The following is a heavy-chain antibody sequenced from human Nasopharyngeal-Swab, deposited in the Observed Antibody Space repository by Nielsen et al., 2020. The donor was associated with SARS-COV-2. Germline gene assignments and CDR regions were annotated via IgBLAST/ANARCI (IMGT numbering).Heavy chain of an antibody. CDR1: GFSFSNYV. J-gene: IGHJ4*02. CDR3: AKDLLGSGNY. V-gene: IGHV3-23*01. CDR2: ISESGGST. Sequence: GGSLRLSCAASGFSFSNYVMSWVRQAPGKGLKWVSAISESGGSTYYADSVKGRFTISRDNSKTTLYLQMNSLRAEDTAVYYCAKDLLGSGNYWGQGTLVTVSS. D-gene: IGHD1-26*01.